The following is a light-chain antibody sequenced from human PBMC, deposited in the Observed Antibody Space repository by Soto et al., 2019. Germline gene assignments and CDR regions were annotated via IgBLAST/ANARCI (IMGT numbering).Light chain of an antibody. V-gene: IGKV1-6*01. Sequence: AIQMTQSPSPLSVSVGDRVTITCRASQGIGNDVGWYQQKPGKAPKLLIYAASSLQSGVPSRFSGSRSGTDFTLTISSLQPEDFATYYCLQDHNYPLTFGGGTKVEIK. CDR3: LQDHNYPLT. J-gene: IGKJ4*01. CDR1: QGIGND. CDR2: AAS.